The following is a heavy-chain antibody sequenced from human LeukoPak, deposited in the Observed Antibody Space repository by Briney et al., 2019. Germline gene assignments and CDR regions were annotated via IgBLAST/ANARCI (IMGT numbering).Heavy chain of an antibody. J-gene: IGHJ4*02. CDR2: ITSSSTSM. CDR3: GRVHLRYCSSTSCPFDY. D-gene: IGHD2-2*01. V-gene: IGHV3-21*01. Sequence: GGSLRLSCAASGFTFSSHSMNWVRQAPGKGLEWVSSITSSSTSMHYADSVKGRFTISRDNAKNSLYLQMNSLRAGDTAVYYCGRVHLRYCSSTSCPFDYWGQGTLVTVS. CDR1: GFTFSSHS.